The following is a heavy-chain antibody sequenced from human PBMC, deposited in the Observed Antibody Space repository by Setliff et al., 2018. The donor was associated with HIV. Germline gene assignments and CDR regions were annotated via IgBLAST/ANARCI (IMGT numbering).Heavy chain of an antibody. Sequence: SVKVSCKASGGTFSSYAISWVRQAPGHGLEWMGGIIPMFGTSSYAQKFQGRFTMTTDTSTSTAYMELRSLRSDDTAVYYCARVIGMGLWFGGEDYYYMDVWGKGTTVTVFS. CDR2: IIPMFGTS. D-gene: IGHD3-10*01. J-gene: IGHJ6*03. CDR3: ARVIGMGLWFGGEDYYYMDV. V-gene: IGHV1-69*05. CDR1: GGTFSSYA.